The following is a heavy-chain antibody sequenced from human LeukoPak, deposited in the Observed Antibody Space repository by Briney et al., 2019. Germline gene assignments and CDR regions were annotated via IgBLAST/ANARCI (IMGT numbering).Heavy chain of an antibody. CDR2: ISSSGSTI. J-gene: IGHJ4*02. CDR3: ARDLRIVSGSYLDY. D-gene: IGHD1-26*01. CDR1: GFTFSSYE. Sequence: PGGSLRLSCAASGFTFSSYEMNWVRQAPGKGLEGVSYISSSGSTIYYADSVKGRSISSRDNTKNSLYLQMNSLRAEDTAIYYCARDLRIVSGSYLDYWGQGTLVTVSS. V-gene: IGHV3-48*03.